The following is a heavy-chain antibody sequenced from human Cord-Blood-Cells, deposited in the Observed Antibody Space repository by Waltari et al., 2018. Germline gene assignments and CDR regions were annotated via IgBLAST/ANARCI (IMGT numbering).Heavy chain of an antibody. J-gene: IGHJ4*02. CDR1: GYTFTGYY. V-gene: IGHV1-2*02. Sequence: QVQLVQSGAEVKKPGASVKVSCKASGYTFTGYYMHWVRQAPGQGLEWMGWINPNSGGTNYEQKVKGRVSMTRDTSISTAYMELSRLRSDDTAVYYCARAPPYYYGSGRYYFDYWGQGTLVTVSS. D-gene: IGHD3-10*01. CDR2: INPNSGGT. CDR3: ARAPPYYYGSGRYYFDY.